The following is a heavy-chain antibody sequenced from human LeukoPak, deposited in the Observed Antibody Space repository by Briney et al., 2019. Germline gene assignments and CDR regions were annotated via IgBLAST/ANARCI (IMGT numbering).Heavy chain of an antibody. V-gene: IGHV3-30*18. CDR1: GFTFSSYG. J-gene: IGHJ4*02. CDR3: AKDRRSSGWYYFDY. CDR2: ISYDGSNK. D-gene: IGHD6-19*01. Sequence: TGRSLRLPCAASGFTFSSYGMHWVRQAPGKGLEWVALISYDGSNKYYADSVKGRFTISRDNSKNTLSLQMNSLRAEDTAVYYCAKDRRSSGWYYFDYWGQGTLVTVSS.